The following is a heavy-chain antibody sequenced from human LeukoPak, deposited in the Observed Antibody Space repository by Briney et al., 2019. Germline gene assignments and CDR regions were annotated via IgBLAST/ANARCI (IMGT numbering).Heavy chain of an antibody. CDR1: GFTFSSYV. V-gene: IGHV3-48*03. Sequence: HPGGSLRLSCSASGFTFSSYVMSWVRQAPGKGLEWVSYISSGSTIYDADSVKGRLTISRDNDKNALYLQMNSLRAEDTAVYYCARESIAVAGAPFDYWGQGTLVTVSS. CDR2: ISSGSTI. D-gene: IGHD6-19*01. CDR3: ARESIAVAGAPFDY. J-gene: IGHJ4*02.